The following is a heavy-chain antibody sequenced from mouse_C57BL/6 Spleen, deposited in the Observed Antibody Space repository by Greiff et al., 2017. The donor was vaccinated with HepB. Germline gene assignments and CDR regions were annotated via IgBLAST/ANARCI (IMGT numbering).Heavy chain of an antibody. CDR1: GFTFSDYG. J-gene: IGHJ2*01. Sequence: EVKLMESGGGLVKPGGSLKLSCAASGFTFSDYGMHWVRQAPEKGLEWVAYISSGSSTIYYADTVKGRFTISRDNAKNTLFLQMTSLRSEDTAMYYCARTGITTVVEGYFDYWGQGTTLTVSS. V-gene: IGHV5-17*01. CDR2: ISSGSSTI. CDR3: ARTGITTVVEGYFDY. D-gene: IGHD1-1*01.